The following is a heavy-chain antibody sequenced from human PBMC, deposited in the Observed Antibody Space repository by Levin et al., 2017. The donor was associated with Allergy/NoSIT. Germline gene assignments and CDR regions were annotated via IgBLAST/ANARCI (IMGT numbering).Heavy chain of an antibody. CDR1: GFTFSSYS. CDR3: ARMSGITMVRGVIDPLGWFDP. CDR2: ISSSSSYI. D-gene: IGHD3-10*01. Sequence: PGGSLRLSCAASGFTFSSYSMNWVRQAPGKGLEWVSSISSSSSYIYYADSVKGRFTISRDNAKNSLYLQMNSLRAEDTAVYYCARMSGITMVRGVIDPLGWFDPWGQGTLVTVSS. J-gene: IGHJ5*02. V-gene: IGHV3-21*01.